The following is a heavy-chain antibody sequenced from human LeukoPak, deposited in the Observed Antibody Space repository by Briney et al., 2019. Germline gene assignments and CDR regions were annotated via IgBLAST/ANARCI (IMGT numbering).Heavy chain of an antibody. CDR2: IITSAGST. Sequence: GASVKVSCKASGYTFTSYYTHWVRQAPGQGLEWMGLIITSAGSTTYAQNFQGRVTLTRDTSTSTVYMEMSSLRSEDTAVYYCARGSPVTNPPAILDYWGQGTLVTVSS. J-gene: IGHJ4*02. V-gene: IGHV1-46*01. D-gene: IGHD4-17*01. CDR1: GYTFTSYY. CDR3: ARGSPVTNPPAILDY.